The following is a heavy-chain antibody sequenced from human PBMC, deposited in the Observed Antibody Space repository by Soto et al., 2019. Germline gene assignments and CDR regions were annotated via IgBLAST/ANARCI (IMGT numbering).Heavy chain of an antibody. V-gene: IGHV3-30-3*01. CDR1: GFTFNYYP. J-gene: IGHJ6*02. CDR3: ARLPGPLVAVLYIYPLDGREAMSDVDV. CDR2: VSFDGSNK. D-gene: IGHD6-19*01. Sequence: QMQLVESGGGVVQPGGSLRLSCAASGFTFNYYPMHWVRQAPGKGLEWVAVVSFDGSNKYNADSVKGRFTISKDNSKNTLYLQVNSLRREDTAVYYCARLPGPLVAVLYIYPLDGREAMSDVDVWGQGTTVTVSS.